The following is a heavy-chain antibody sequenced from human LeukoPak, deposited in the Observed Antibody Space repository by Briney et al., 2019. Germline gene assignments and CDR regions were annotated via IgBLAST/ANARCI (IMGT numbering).Heavy chain of an antibody. CDR2: INPNSGGT. Sequence: ASVKVSCKASGYTFTGYYMHWVRQAPGQGLEWMGWINPNSGGTNYAQKFQGRVTMTRDTSISTAYMELSRLRSDDTAVYYCARGGIVVVPAADAAFDYWGQGTLVTVSS. J-gene: IGHJ4*02. D-gene: IGHD2-2*01. CDR1: GYTFTGYY. CDR3: ARGGIVVVPAADAAFDY. V-gene: IGHV1-2*02.